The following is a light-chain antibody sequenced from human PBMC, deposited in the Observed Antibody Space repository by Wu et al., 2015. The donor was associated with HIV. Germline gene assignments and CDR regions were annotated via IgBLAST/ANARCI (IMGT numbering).Light chain of an antibody. V-gene: IGKV1-39*01. CDR2: AAS. CDR3: QQTYSTPKT. CDR1: QGISSY. J-gene: IGKJ1*01. Sequence: DIQLTQSPSFLSASVGDRVTITCRASQGISSYLAWYQQKPGKAPQLLIYAASTLQSGVPSRFSGSGSGTDFTLTISSLQPEDFATYYCQQTYSTPKTFGQGTKVEIK.